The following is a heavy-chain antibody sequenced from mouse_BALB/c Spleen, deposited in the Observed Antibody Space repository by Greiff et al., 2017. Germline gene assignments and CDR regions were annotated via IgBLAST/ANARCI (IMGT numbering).Heavy chain of an antibody. CDR3: ARENHYYAMDY. J-gene: IGHJ4*01. CDR1: GYTFTDYV. Sequence: VQLVESGPELVKPGASVKMSCKASGYTFTDYVISWVKQRTGQGLEWIGEIYPGSGSTYYNEKFKGKATLTADKSSNTAYMQLSSLTSEDSAVYFCARENHYYAMDYWGQGTSVTVSS. V-gene: IGHV1-77*01. CDR2: IYPGSGST.